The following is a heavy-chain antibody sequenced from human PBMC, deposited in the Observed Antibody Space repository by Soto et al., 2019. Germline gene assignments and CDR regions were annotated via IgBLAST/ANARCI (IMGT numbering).Heavy chain of an antibody. V-gene: IGHV6-1*01. Sequence: QIQLQQSGPGLVKPSQTLSLTCVISGDSVSTNSATWNWIRQSPSRGLEWLGRTYLRSKWYNEYAVYVKSRSAIRPDTSKTIFTLQLSSVTPGDTAVYVCASAAVAVEAFDLWGQGKVVTVSS. J-gene: IGHJ3*01. D-gene: IGHD2-15*01. CDR3: ASAAVAVEAFDL. CDR2: TYLRSKWYN. CDR1: GDSVSTNSAT.